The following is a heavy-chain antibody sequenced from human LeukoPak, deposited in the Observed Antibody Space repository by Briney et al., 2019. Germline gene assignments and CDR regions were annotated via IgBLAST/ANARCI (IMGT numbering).Heavy chain of an antibody. V-gene: IGHV4-39*01. CDR2: IYYSGST. CDR1: GGSIRSSSYY. CDR3: ARGIAAAGIGGYYFDY. J-gene: IGHJ4*02. D-gene: IGHD6-13*01. Sequence: SETLSLTCTVSGGSIRSSSYYWGWIRQPPGKGLEWIGSIYYSGSTYYNPSLKSRVTIATDTSKNQFSLKLSSVTAADTAVYYFARGIAAAGIGGYYFDYWGQGTLVTVSS.